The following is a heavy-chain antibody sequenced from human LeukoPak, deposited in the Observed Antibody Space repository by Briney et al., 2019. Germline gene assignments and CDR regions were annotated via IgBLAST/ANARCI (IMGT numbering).Heavy chain of an antibody. CDR1: GGTFSSYA. D-gene: IGHD4-17*01. CDR3: ARGFYGDYLGY. J-gene: IGHJ4*02. V-gene: IGHV1-69*05. Sequence: SVKVSCKASGGTFSSYAISRVRQAPGQGLEWMGRIIPIFGTANYAQKFQGRVTITTDESTSTAYMELSSLRSEDTAVYYCARGFYGDYLGYWGQGTLVTVSS. CDR2: IIPIFGTA.